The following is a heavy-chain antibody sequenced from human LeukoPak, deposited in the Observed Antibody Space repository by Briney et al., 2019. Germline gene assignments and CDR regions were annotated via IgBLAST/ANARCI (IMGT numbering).Heavy chain of an antibody. CDR1: GYTFTSYD. D-gene: IGHD2-21*02. Sequence: ASVKVSCKASGYTFTSYDINWVRQATGQGLEWMGWMNPNSGNTGYAQKFQGRVTITRNTSISTAYMELSSLKASDTAMYYCARVYCGGDCYEGFDYWGQGTLVTVSS. V-gene: IGHV1-8*03. J-gene: IGHJ4*02. CDR3: ARVYCGGDCYEGFDY. CDR2: MNPNSGNT.